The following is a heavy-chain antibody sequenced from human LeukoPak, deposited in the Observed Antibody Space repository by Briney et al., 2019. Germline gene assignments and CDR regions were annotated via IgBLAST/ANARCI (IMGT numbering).Heavy chain of an antibody. CDR3: ARSQWVRARNWFDP. D-gene: IGHD3-10*01. V-gene: IGHV4-4*07. CDR2: IYTSGST. CDR1: GGSISSYY. Sequence: PSETLSLTCTVSGGSISSYYWSWNRQPAGKGLEWIGRIYTSGSTNYNPSLKSRVTMLVDTSKNQFSLKLSSVTAADTAVYYCARSQWVRARNWFDPWGQGTLVTVSS. J-gene: IGHJ5*02.